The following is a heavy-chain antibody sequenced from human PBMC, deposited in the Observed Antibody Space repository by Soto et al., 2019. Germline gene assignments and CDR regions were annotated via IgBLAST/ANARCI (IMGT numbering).Heavy chain of an antibody. CDR1: GDSACSNSAA. V-gene: IGHV6-1*01. J-gene: IGHJ5*02. CDR2: TYYRSKWYN. Sequence: PSQTLSLTCAISGDSACSNSAAWNWIRQSPSRGLEWLGRTYYRSKWYNDYAVSVKSRISINPDTSKNQFSLQLNCVTPEDTAGDYCARDIYRSGHHNCFHPWGQGTLVTVSS. CDR3: ARDIYRSGHHNCFHP. D-gene: IGHD6-19*01.